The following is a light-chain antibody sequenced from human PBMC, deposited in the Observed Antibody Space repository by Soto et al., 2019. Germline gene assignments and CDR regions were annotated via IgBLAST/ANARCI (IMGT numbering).Light chain of an antibody. J-gene: IGKJ5*01. Sequence: DIHMTHSPSSLSSSLVDRVTVTCRASQSISSYLNFYQQKPGKAPKLLIYAASTLQSGVPSRFSGSGSGTDFTLPISSLQPADFATYYCQQSYSTLITFGQGTRLEIK. CDR1: QSISSY. CDR2: AAS. CDR3: QQSYSTLIT. V-gene: IGKV1-39*01.